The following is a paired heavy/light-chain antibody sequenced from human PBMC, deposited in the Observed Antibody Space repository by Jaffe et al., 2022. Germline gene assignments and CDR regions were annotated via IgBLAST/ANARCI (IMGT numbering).Light chain of an antibody. CDR3: CSYAGSYTFVL. Sequence: QSALTQPRSVSGSPGQSVTISCTGTSSDVGGYNYVSWYQQRPGKAPKLIIYDVNKRPSGVPDRFSGSKSGNTASLTISGLQAEDEADYYCCSYAGSYTFVLFGGGTKLTVL. CDR1: SSDVGGYNY. CDR2: DVN. V-gene: IGLV2-11*01. J-gene: IGLJ2*01.
Heavy chain of an antibody. CDR1: GFTFITCG. CDR2: IQYDGIKQ. V-gene: IGHV3-30*02. J-gene: IGHJ4*02. D-gene: IGHD3-9*01. CDR3: VKDLPDWNFDY. Sequence: QVQLVESGGGVVQPGGSLRLSCVASGFTFITCGMHWVRQAPGKGLEWVAFIQYDGIKQYFADSLKGRFTISRDNSKNTLYLQMNSLRVDDTAVYYCVKDLPDWNFDYWGQGTLVTVSS.